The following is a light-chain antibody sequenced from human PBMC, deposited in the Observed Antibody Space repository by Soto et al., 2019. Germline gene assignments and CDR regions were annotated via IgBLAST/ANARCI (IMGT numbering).Light chain of an antibody. Sequence: VLTQPASVSVSPGQSIAISCIGVRTDGDGHDYVSWYQQHPGQAPQLIIYDVYNRPSGVSDRFSGSKSGNTASLVISGIQADDEADSFCTSYKAISPLYVFGAGTKVTVL. CDR3: TSYKAISPLYV. J-gene: IGLJ1*01. CDR1: RTDGDGHDY. CDR2: DVY. V-gene: IGLV2-14*03.